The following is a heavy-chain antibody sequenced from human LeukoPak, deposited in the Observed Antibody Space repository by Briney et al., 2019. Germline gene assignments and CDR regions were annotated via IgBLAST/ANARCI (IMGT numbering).Heavy chain of an antibody. CDR3: AREEKGTVTTDLADYYYGMDV. CDR2: INPSGGST. Sequence: ASVKVPCKASGYTFTSYYMHWVRQAPGQGLEWMGIINPSGGSTSYAQKFQGRVTITADESTSTAYMELSSLRSEDTAVYYCAREEKGTVTTDLADYYYGMDVWGQGTTVTVSS. V-gene: IGHV1-46*01. J-gene: IGHJ6*02. D-gene: IGHD4-17*01. CDR1: GYTFTSYY.